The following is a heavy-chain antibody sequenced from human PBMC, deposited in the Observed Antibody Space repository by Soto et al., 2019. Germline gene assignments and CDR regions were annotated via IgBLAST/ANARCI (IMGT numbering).Heavy chain of an antibody. CDR1: GFTFSSYS. CDR2: ISSSSSYI. Sequence: EVQLVESGGGLVKPGGSLRLSCAASGFTFSSYSMNWVRQAPGKGLEWVSSISSSSSYIYYADSVKGRFTISRDNAKNSLYLQMNSLGAEDTAVYYCARDSSSDDFWSGYYNPWFDPWGQGTLVTVSS. J-gene: IGHJ5*02. CDR3: ARDSSSDDFWSGYYNPWFDP. V-gene: IGHV3-21*01. D-gene: IGHD3-3*01.